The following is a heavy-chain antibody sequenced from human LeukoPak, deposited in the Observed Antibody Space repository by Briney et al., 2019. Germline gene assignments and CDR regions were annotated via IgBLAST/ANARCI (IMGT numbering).Heavy chain of an antibody. CDR1: GGSFSDYY. V-gene: IGHV4-34*01. J-gene: IGHJ6*03. Sequence: PSETLSLTCAVYGGSFSDYYWSWIRQPPGKGLEWIGEINHSGSTNYNPSLKSRVTISEDTSKNQFSLKLSSVTAADTAVYYCASRYTSAWYYFYYYMDVWGKGTTVTVSS. CDR2: INHSGST. D-gene: IGHD6-25*01. CDR3: ASRYTSAWYYFYYYMDV.